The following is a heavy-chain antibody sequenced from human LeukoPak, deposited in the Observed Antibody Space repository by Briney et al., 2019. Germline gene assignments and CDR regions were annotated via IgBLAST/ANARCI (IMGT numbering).Heavy chain of an antibody. V-gene: IGHV3-21*01. D-gene: IGHD2-2*01. CDR3: ARGYCSSTSCPIDY. Sequence: GGSLRLSCAASGFTFSSYSMNWVRQAPGKGLEWVSSISSSSSYIYYAGSVKGRFTISRDNAKNSLYLQMNSLRAEDTAVYYCARGYCSSTSCPIDYWGQGTLVTVSS. CDR2: ISSSSSYI. CDR1: GFTFSSYS. J-gene: IGHJ4*02.